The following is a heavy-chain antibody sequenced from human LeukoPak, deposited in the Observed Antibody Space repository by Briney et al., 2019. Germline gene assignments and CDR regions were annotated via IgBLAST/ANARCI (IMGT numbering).Heavy chain of an antibody. CDR2: ISGGGGDT. J-gene: IGHJ4*02. CDR3: AKSAKVCSSTSCYGDY. Sequence: QTGGSLRLSCAASGFTFNIYAMSWVRQAPGKGLEWVSSISGGGGDTYYADSVKGRFTISRDNSKNTLYLQMSGLRADDTAVYYCAKSAKVCSSTSCYGDYWGQGTLVTVSS. CDR1: GFTFNIYA. V-gene: IGHV3-23*01. D-gene: IGHD2-2*01.